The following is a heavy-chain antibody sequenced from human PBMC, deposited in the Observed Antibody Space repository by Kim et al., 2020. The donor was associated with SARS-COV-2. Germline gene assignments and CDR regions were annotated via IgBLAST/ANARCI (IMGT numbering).Heavy chain of an antibody. CDR3: AKDMPHYDSSGVRTDYFQH. V-gene: IGHV3-23*03. CDR2: IFGGGSGI. CDR1: GFSFSSYA. D-gene: IGHD3-22*01. J-gene: IGHJ1*01. Sequence: GGSLRLSCAASGFSFSSYAMSWVRQAPGKGLEWVSVIFGGGSGIYYGDSVKGRFTISRDDSKNTLFLQMNSLRVDDTAMYYCAKDMPHYDSSGVRTDYFQHWGQGTLVIGSS.